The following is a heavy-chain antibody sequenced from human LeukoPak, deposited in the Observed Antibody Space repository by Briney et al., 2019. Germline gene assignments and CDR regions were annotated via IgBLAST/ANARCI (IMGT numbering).Heavy chain of an antibody. V-gene: IGHV1-46*01. CDR2: ISPSGGST. CDR1: GYTFTSNY. Sequence: ASVKVSCKAFGYTFTSNYMHWVRQAPGQGPEWMGVISPSGGSTTYAQKFQGRVTLTRDMSTSTDYLELSSLRSEDTAVYYCARVGPYFDYWGQGTLVTVSS. J-gene: IGHJ4*02. CDR3: ARVGPYFDY.